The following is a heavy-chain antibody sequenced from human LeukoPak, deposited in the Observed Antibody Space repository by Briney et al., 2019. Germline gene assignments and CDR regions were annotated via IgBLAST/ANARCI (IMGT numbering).Heavy chain of an antibody. J-gene: IGHJ6*02. V-gene: IGHV1-69*13. CDR3: ARDPDYYDSSGYSRGYYYGMDV. D-gene: IGHD3-22*01. CDR2: IIPIFGTA. Sequence: SVKVSCKASGGTFSSYAISWVRQAPGQGLEWMGGIIPIFGTANYAQKFQGRVTITADESTSTAYLELSSLRSEDTAVYYCARDPDYYDSSGYSRGYYYGMDVWGQGTTVTVSS. CDR1: GGTFSSYA.